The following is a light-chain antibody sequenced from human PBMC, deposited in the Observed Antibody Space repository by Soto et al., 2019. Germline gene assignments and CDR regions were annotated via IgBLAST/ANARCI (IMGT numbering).Light chain of an antibody. V-gene: IGLV2-14*01. CDR2: EVS. CDR1: SSDVGGYNY. Sequence: QSALTQPASVSGSPGQSITISCTGTSSDVGGYNYVSWYQQHPGKAPKLMIYEVSNRPSGASNRFSGSESGNTASLTISGLQAEDEADYYCSSYTSSSTLKVFGTGTKVTVL. J-gene: IGLJ1*01. CDR3: SSYTSSSTLKV.